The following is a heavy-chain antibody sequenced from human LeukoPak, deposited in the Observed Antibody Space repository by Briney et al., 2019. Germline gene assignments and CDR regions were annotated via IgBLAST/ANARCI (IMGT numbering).Heavy chain of an antibody. V-gene: IGHV3-30*03. CDR3: ARESPRTFGWRKYYGMDV. J-gene: IGHJ6*02. CDR1: GFTFSSYN. Sequence: PGGSLRLSCVASGFTFSSYNMHWVCQAPGKGLEWVAVISKDKSFEYYGDSVKGRFTISRDNPRNTLYLEMNSLRAEDTAVYYCARESPRTFGWRKYYGMDVWGQGTTVTVSS. D-gene: IGHD2/OR15-2a*01. CDR2: ISKDKSFE.